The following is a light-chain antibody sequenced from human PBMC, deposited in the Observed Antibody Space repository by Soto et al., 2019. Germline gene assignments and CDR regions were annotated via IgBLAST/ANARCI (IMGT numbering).Light chain of an antibody. CDR1: ESVGNW. CDR2: AAT. V-gene: IGKV1D-12*01. CDR3: QQANSFPLS. J-gene: IGKJ4*01. Sequence: DIQMTQSPSSLSASVGDRITITCRAHESVGNWLAWYQQKPGKAPKLLIYAATTLQSGVPSRFSGSTSGTVFSLTVSSLQPEDFATYYCQQANSFPLSFGGGTKVDIK.